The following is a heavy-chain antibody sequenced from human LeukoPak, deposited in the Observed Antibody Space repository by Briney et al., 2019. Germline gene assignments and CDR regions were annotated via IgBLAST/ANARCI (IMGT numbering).Heavy chain of an antibody. V-gene: IGHV4-59*01. CDR1: GDSIRSSY. J-gene: IGHJ4*02. D-gene: IGHD1-7*01. Sequence: SETLSLTCTVSGDSIRSSYWSWIRQPPGKGLEWIGYINYSGSTSYNPSLKSRVTMSVDTSKNQFSLKLSSVTPADTAVYYCARVQRAGTTDYWGQGTLVTVSS. CDR2: INYSGST. CDR3: ARVQRAGTTDY.